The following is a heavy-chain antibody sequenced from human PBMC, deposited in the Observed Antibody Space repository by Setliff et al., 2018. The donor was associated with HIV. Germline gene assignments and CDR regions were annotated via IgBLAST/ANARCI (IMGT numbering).Heavy chain of an antibody. CDR2: IIPILGIA. J-gene: IGHJ3*02. Sequence: GASVKVSCKASRGTFSSYGFNWVRQAPGQGLEWMGGIIPILGIANYAQKFKGRVTITADKSTSTAYMELSSLRSEDTAVYYCASPNSSGWVHVAFDIWGQGTMVTVS. D-gene: IGHD6-19*01. CDR1: RGTFSSYG. V-gene: IGHV1-69*10. CDR3: ASPNSSGWVHVAFDI.